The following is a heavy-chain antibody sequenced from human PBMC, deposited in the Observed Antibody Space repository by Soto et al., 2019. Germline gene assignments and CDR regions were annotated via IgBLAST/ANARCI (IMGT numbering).Heavy chain of an antibody. J-gene: IGHJ4*02. CDR3: ARKDGSALYYFSF. CDR2: IYPGDSDT. Sequence: PGESVKISCKGSGDSFNNYWIGWVRQMPGKGLEWMGIIYPGDSDTRYSPSFRGQVTISADKSISSAYLQWSSLKASDTAMYYCARKDGSALYYFSFWGELTLGSVSS. CDR1: GDSFNNYW. V-gene: IGHV5-51*01. D-gene: IGHD5-12*01.